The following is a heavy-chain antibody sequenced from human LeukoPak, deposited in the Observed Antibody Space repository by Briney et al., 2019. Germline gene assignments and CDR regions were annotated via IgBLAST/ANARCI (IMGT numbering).Heavy chain of an antibody. D-gene: IGHD3-3*01. V-gene: IGHV1-69*05. CDR2: IIPIFGTA. J-gene: IGHJ6*02. CDR3: ARDFRVYYDFWSGLGLYYYGMDV. Sequence: ASVKVSCKASGGTFSSYAISWVRRAPGQGLEWMGGIIPIFGTANYAQKFQGRVTMTRDTSTSTVYMELSSLRSEDTAVYYCARDFRVYYDFWSGLGLYYYGMDVWGQGTTVTVSS. CDR1: GGTFSSYA.